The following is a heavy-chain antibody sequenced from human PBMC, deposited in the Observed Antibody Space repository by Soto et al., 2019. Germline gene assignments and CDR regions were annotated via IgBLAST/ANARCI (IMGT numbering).Heavy chain of an antibody. CDR2: INSDGSST. V-gene: IGHV3-74*03. J-gene: IGHJ4*02. CDR3: ARLLGGSGSFIDY. D-gene: IGHD3-10*01. Sequence: EVQLVESGGGLVQPGGSLRLSCAASGFIFSGYWMHWVRRAPGKGLVWVSRINSDGSSTTYADSVKGRFTISRENAKNTMYLQMNSLRAEDTAVYYCARLLGGSGSFIDYWGQGTLVTVSS. CDR1: GFIFSGYW.